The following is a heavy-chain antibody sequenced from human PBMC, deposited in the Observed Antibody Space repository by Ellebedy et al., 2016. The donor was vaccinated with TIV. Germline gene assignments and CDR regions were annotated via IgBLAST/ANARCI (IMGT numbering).Heavy chain of an antibody. CDR2: IYPGDSDT. V-gene: IGHV5-51*01. CDR1: GYNFTTYW. CDR3: ARRLLFITGFMDV. Sequence: GESLKISCKGSGYNFTTYWIGWVRQMPGKGLEWMGIIYPGDSDTRYSPSFRGQVNISADKSINTAYLQWSSLKASDTAMYYCARRLLFITGFMDVWGQGTTVTVSS. D-gene: IGHD1-20*01. J-gene: IGHJ6*02.